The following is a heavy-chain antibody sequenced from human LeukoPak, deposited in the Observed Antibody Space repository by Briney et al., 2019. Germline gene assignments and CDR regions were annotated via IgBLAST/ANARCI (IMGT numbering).Heavy chain of an antibody. J-gene: IGHJ1*01. CDR1: GGTFSSYA. D-gene: IGHD3-22*01. CDR3: ASKVSSGYYYGEYFQH. Sequence: SVKVSCKASGGTFSSYAISWVRQAPGQGLEWMGGIIPIFGTANYAQKFQGRVTITTDESTSTAYMELSSLRSEDTAVYYCASKVSSGYYYGEYFQHWGQGALVTVSS. CDR2: IIPIFGTA. V-gene: IGHV1-69*05.